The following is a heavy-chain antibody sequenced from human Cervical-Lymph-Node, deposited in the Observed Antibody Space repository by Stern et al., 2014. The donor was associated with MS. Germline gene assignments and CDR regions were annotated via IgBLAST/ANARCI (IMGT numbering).Heavy chain of an antibody. CDR1: GFTFSTYA. CDR3: AKTQDGYNAADS. J-gene: IGHJ4*02. Sequence: QVQLVESGGGLVQPGRSLRLSCAASGFTFSTYAMHWVRQTPGKGLDWVAIISNDGSSKNYADSVKGRFTISRDNPKNTLYLQMNSLRVEDTAVYFCAKTQDGYNAADSWGQGILVTVSS. D-gene: IGHD5-24*01. V-gene: IGHV3-30-3*02. CDR2: ISNDGSSK.